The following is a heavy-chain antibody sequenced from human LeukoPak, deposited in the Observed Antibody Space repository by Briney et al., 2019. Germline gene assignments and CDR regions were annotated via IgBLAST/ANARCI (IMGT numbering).Heavy chain of an antibody. CDR1: GFTFSSYA. CDR3: AKFGVGATYFDY. Sequence: AGGSLRLSCAASGFTFSSYAMSWVRQAPRKGLEWVSTISGSGGSTYYADSVKGRFTISRDNSKNTLYLQMNSLRAEDTAVYYCAKFGVGATYFDYWGQGTLVTVSS. V-gene: IGHV3-23*01. D-gene: IGHD1-26*01. J-gene: IGHJ4*02. CDR2: ISGSGGST.